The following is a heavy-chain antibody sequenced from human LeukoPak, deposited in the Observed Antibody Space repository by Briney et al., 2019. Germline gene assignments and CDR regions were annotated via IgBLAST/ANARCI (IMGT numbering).Heavy chain of an antibody. CDR2: INHSGST. V-gene: IGHV4-34*01. Sequence: PSETLSLTCAVYGGPFSGYYWSWIRQPPGKGLEWIGEINHSGSTNYNPSLKSRVTISVDTSKNQFSLKLSSVTAADTAVYYCARCRHSSWYDYQWYYFDYWGQGTLVTVSS. D-gene: IGHD6-13*01. CDR1: GGPFSGYY. J-gene: IGHJ4*02. CDR3: ARCRHSSWYDYQWYYFDY.